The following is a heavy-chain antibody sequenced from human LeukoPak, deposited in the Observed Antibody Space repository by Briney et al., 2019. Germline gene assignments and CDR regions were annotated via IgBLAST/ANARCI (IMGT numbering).Heavy chain of an antibody. Sequence: ASVTVSCKASVYTFTIYCISWVRQAPGQGLEWMGWISAYNGNTNYAQKLQGRVTMTTDTSTSTAYMELRSLRSDDTAVYYCARVRYYYGSGSYLPWGRGTLVTVSS. D-gene: IGHD3-10*01. CDR3: ARVRYYYGSGSYLP. CDR2: ISAYNGNT. V-gene: IGHV1-18*01. J-gene: IGHJ5*02. CDR1: VYTFTIYC.